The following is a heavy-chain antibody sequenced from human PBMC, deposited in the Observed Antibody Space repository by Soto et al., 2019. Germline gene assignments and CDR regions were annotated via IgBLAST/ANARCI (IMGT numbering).Heavy chain of an antibody. V-gene: IGHV3-23*01. D-gene: IGHD1-26*01. J-gene: IGHJ4*02. CDR3: AKVTGGGFPYNFDY. CDR1: GFTFSSYA. CDR2: ISGSGDST. Sequence: GGSLRLSCAASGFTFSSYAMSWVRQAPGKGLEWVSAISGSGDSTYYADSVKGRFTISRDNSKNTLYLQMNSLRAEDKAVYYCAKVTGGGFPYNFDYWGQGTLVTVSS.